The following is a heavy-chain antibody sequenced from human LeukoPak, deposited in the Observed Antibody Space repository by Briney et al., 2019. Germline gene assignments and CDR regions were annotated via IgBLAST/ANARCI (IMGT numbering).Heavy chain of an antibody. V-gene: IGHV3-30*02. D-gene: IGHD3-16*01. Sequence: GGSLRLSCAASGFSFSTYAMHWVRQAPGKGLEWVAYIRNDGGKRYYADSVKGRFTISRDNSKNTLSLQMNSLRGEDTAVYYCAKSPMTSVNYVDFWGQGTLVTVSS. J-gene: IGHJ1*01. CDR1: GFSFSTYA. CDR2: IRNDGGKR. CDR3: AKSPMTSVNYVDF.